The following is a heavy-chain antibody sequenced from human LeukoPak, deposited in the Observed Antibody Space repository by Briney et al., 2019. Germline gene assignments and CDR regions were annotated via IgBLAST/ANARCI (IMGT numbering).Heavy chain of an antibody. Sequence: ASVKVSCKASGYTFTGYYMHWVRQAPGQGLEWMGWINPNSGGTNYAQKFQGRVTMTRDTSISTTYMELSRLRSDDTAVYYCARDLARRGIAAAGSDYWGQGTLVTVSS. D-gene: IGHD6-13*01. CDR3: ARDLARRGIAAAGSDY. J-gene: IGHJ4*02. CDR1: GYTFTGYY. V-gene: IGHV1-2*02. CDR2: INPNSGGT.